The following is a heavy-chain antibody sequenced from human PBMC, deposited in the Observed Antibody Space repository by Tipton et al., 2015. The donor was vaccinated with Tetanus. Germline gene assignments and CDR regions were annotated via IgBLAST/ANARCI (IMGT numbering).Heavy chain of an antibody. J-gene: IGHJ4*02. CDR2: INYTGST. CDR1: GGSFSDYF. D-gene: IGHD6-19*01. V-gene: IGHV4-34*01. CDR3: ARLSSGWSLDPLYYFDY. Sequence: TLSLTCAVHGGSFSDYFWSWIRQSPGKGLEWIGEINYTGSTKYNPSLKSRVTISVDTSKNQFSLKLSSVTAADTAVYYCARLSSGWSLDPLYYFDYWGQGTLVTVSS.